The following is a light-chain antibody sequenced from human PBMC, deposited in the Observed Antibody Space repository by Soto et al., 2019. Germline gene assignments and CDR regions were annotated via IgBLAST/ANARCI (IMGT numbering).Light chain of an antibody. Sequence: QSALTQPPSASGSPGQSVTISCTGTSSVVGGYNCVSWYQQHPGKAPKLMIYEVSKRPSGVPDRFSGSKSGNTASLTVSGLQAEDEADYYCSSYAGSNNYVFGTGTKVTVL. CDR2: EVS. V-gene: IGLV2-8*01. CDR3: SSYAGSNNYV. CDR1: SSVVGGYNC. J-gene: IGLJ1*01.